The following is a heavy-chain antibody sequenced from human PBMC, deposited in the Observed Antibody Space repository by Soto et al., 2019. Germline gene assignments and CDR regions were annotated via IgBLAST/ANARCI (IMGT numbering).Heavy chain of an antibody. V-gene: IGHV1-2*02. J-gene: IGHJ4*02. CDR3: ARDQGGADLGSPDY. D-gene: IGHD3-16*01. Sequence: QVQLVQSGAEVKKPGASLKVSCKASGYTFTGHYIHWVRQVPGQGLEWMGWMNPNSGGANHAPKFQGRVSMTRDTSTNTAYMQLSRLTSDDTAVYCCARDQGGADLGSPDYWGLGTLVTVSS. CDR1: GYTFTGHY. CDR2: MNPNSGGA.